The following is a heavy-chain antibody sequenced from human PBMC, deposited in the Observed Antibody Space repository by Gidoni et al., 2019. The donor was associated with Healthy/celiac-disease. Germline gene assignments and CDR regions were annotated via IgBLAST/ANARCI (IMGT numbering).Heavy chain of an antibody. CDR3: ARMPLKGWYYYDSSGYYFDY. CDR2: IFSNDEK. CDR1: GFSLSNARLG. V-gene: IGHV2-26*01. D-gene: IGHD3-22*01. Sequence: QVTLKESGPVLVKPTETLTLTCTVSGFSLSNARLGVSWIRQPPGKALEWLAHIFSNDEKSYSTSLKSRLTISKDTSKSQVVLTMTNMDPVDTATYYCARMPLKGWYYYDSSGYYFDYWGQGTLVTVSS. J-gene: IGHJ4*02.